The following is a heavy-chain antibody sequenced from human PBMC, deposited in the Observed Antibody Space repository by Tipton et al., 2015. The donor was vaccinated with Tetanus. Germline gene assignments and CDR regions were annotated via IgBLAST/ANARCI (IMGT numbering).Heavy chain of an antibody. D-gene: IGHD1-26*01. CDR2: IYSSGST. CDR1: GDSISGGRYY. J-gene: IGHJ4*02. V-gene: IGHV4-31*03. CDR3: ARDQARGARGWNYFDF. Sequence: TLSLTCTVSGDSISGGRYYWSWISQRPGKGLEWIGDIYSSGSTYTDPSLKGRVTISVDTSENQFSLRLNSVTAADTAVYYCARDQARGARGWNYFDFWGLGTLVPVSS.